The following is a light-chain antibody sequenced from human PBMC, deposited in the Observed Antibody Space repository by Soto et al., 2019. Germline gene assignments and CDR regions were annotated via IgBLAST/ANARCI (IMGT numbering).Light chain of an antibody. Sequence: IQMARSPSSLSSSVGDRVTVSCRASQSISTYLNWYQQKPGKAPELLIYAASSLQTKVPSRFSGSGSGTDFTLTISSLQPEDFATYFCQQSYSTPITFGQGTRLEI. J-gene: IGKJ5*01. CDR1: QSISTY. CDR3: QQSYSTPIT. CDR2: AAS. V-gene: IGKV1-39*01.